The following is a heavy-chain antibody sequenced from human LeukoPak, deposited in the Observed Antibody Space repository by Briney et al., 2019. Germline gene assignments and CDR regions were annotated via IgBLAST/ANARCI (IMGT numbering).Heavy chain of an antibody. CDR3: VKGVWLAVAGTPDY. CDR2: ISGSGGST. Sequence: GGSLRLSCAASGFTFSSYAMSWVRQAPGKGLEWVSAISGSGGSTYYADSVKGRFTISRDNSKNTLYLQMNSLRAEDTAVYYCVKGVWLAVAGTPDYWGQGTLVTVSS. CDR1: GFTFSSYA. D-gene: IGHD6-19*01. J-gene: IGHJ4*02. V-gene: IGHV3-23*01.